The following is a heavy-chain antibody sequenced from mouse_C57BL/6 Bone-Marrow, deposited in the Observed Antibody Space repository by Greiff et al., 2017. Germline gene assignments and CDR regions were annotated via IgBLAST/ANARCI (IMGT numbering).Heavy chain of an antibody. CDR1: GYTFTSYG. J-gene: IGHJ3*01. V-gene: IGHV1-81*01. D-gene: IGHD1-1*01. Sequence: QVQLKQSGAELARPGASVKLSCKASGYTFTSYGISWVKQRTVQGLEWIGEIYPRSGNTYYNEKFKGKATLTADKSSSTAYMELRSLTSEDSAVYFCARGEFNYYGSRAWFAYWGQGTLVTVSA. CDR3: ARGEFNYYGSRAWFAY. CDR2: IYPRSGNT.